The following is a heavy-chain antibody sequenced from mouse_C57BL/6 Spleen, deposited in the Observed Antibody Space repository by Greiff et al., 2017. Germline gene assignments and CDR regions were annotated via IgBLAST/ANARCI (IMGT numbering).Heavy chain of an antibody. V-gene: IGHV1-9*01. CDR2: ILPGSGST. CDR3: ARSSSYGNYEAWFAY. CDR1: GYTFTGYW. Sequence: VQRVESGAELMKPGASVKLSCKATGYTFTGYWIEWVKQRPGHGLEWIGEILPGSGSTNYNEKFKGKATFTADTSSNTAYMQLSSLTTEDSAIYYCARSSSYGNYEAWFAYWGQGTLVTVSA. D-gene: IGHD2-10*01. J-gene: IGHJ3*01.